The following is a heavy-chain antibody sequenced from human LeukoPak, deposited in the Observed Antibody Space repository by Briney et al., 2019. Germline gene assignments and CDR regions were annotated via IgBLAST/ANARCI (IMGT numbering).Heavy chain of an antibody. Sequence: PGGSLRLSCAASGFTFDDYAMHWVRQAPGKGLEWVSGISWNSGSIGYADSVKGRFTISRDNAKNSLYLQMNSLRTEDTALYYCAKDAYDFWTHKTFDYWGQGTLVTVSS. CDR3: AKDAYDFWTHKTFDY. CDR1: GFTFDDYA. V-gene: IGHV3-9*01. D-gene: IGHD3-3*01. J-gene: IGHJ4*02. CDR2: ISWNSGSI.